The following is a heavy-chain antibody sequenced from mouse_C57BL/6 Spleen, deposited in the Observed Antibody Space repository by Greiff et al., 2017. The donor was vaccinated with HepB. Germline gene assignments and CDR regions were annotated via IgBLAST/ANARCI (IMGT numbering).Heavy chain of an antibody. V-gene: IGHV1-59*01. Sequence: QVQLQQPGAELVRPGTSVKLSCKASGYTFTSYWMHWVKQRPGQGLEWIGVIDPSDSYTNYNQKFKGKATLTVVTSSSTAYMQLSSLTSEDSAVYYCARTWRRGAAMDYWGQGTSVTVSS. CDR2: IDPSDSYT. CDR3: ARTWRRGAAMDY. J-gene: IGHJ4*01. CDR1: GYTFTSYW.